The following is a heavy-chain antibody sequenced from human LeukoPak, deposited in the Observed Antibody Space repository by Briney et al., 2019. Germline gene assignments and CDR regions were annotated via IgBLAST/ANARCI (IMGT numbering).Heavy chain of an antibody. CDR2: ISTNGDRT. CDR3: ARGLAISSSGWYDTFDY. V-gene: IGHV3-64*02. Sequence: GGSLRLSCAASGSTFSNSAMYWVRQAPGKGLEFVSVISTNGDRTYYADSVKGRFTISRDNSKNTLYLQMGSLRADDMAVYYCARGLAISSSGWYDTFDYWGQGALVTVSS. CDR1: GSTFSNSA. J-gene: IGHJ4*02. D-gene: IGHD6-19*01.